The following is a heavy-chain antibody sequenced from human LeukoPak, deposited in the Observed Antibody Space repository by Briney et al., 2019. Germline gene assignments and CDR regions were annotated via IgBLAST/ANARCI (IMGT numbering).Heavy chain of an antibody. CDR1: GGSLWSFY. D-gene: IGHD4-17*01. Sequence: SETLSLTCTVSGGSLWSFYWSWVRQPAGKGLEWIGRLYNNGSTNYSPSLKSRVIMSFDPSKNQFSLKLNSVTAADTAVYYCARLSTVTTSFDYWGQGTLVTVSS. V-gene: IGHV4-4*07. CDR2: LYNNGST. J-gene: IGHJ4*02. CDR3: ARLSTVTTSFDY.